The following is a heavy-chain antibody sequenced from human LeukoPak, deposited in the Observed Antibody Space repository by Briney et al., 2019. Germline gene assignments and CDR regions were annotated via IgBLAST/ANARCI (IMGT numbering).Heavy chain of an antibody. CDR3: ARDGHAYGRGSPHY. D-gene: IGHD3-10*01. V-gene: IGHV3-11*01. J-gene: IGHJ4*02. CDR1: GFTFSDYY. CDR2: ISSSGSTK. Sequence: PGGSLRLSCAASGFTFSDYYMSWIRQARGKGLEWVSYISSSGSTKYYADSVKGRFTISRDNAKNSFLQMNSLRAEDTAVYYCARDGHAYGRGSPHYWGQGTLVSVSS.